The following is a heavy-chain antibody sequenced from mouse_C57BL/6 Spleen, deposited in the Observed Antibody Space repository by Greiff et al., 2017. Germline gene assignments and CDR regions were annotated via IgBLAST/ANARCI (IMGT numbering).Heavy chain of an antibody. CDR2: ISSGGSYT. CDR1: GFTFSSYG. Sequence: DVMLVESGGDLVKPGGSLKLSCAASGFTFSSYGMSWVRQTPDKRLEWVATISSGGSYTYYPDSVKGRFTISRDNAKNTLYLQMSSLKSEDTAMYYCARDSSNYYFDYWGQGTTLTVSS. D-gene: IGHD2-5*01. J-gene: IGHJ2*01. V-gene: IGHV5-6*02. CDR3: ARDSSNYYFDY.